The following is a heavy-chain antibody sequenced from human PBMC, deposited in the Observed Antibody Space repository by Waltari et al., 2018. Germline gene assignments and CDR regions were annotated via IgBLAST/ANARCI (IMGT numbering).Heavy chain of an antibody. J-gene: IGHJ4*02. D-gene: IGHD6-19*01. CDR3: SGGEVTGTDF. CDR1: GFSFSGSS. V-gene: IGHV3-73*01. Sequence: EVQVVESGGGLVQPGGSLKLSCATSGFSFSGSSLHWVRQTSGKGLEWVGRIRREPYNYATAYSASVKGRFTISRDDSKNTAFLQMNSLMTEDTAVYYCSGGEVTGTDFWGQGTLVTVSS. CDR2: IRREPYNYAT.